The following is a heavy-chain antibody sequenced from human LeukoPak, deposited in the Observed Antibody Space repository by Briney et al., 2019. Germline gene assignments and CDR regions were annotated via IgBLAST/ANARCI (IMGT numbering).Heavy chain of an antibody. Sequence: GRSLRLSCAASGFTFSSYAMHWVRQAPGKGLEWVAVISYDGSNKYYADSVKGRFTISRDNSKNTLYLQMNSLRAEDTAVYYCARDTLDSSGYLDYWGQGTLVTVSS. J-gene: IGHJ4*02. V-gene: IGHV3-30-3*01. CDR2: ISYDGSNK. CDR1: GFTFSSYA. D-gene: IGHD3-22*01. CDR3: ARDTLDSSGYLDY.